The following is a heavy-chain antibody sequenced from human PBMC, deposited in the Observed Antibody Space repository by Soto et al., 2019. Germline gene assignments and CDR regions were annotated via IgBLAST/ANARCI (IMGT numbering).Heavy chain of an antibody. CDR3: ARWVSGSPDN. CDR1: VFTLSDHY. Sequence: GGSLRLSCAASVFTLSDHYMDWVRQAPGKGLEWVGRTKNKANRYTTEYAASVNGRFTISRDDSKNSLYLQMNSLKTEDTAVYYCARWVSGSPDNWGQGTLVTVS. CDR2: TKNKANRYTT. D-gene: IGHD1-26*01. J-gene: IGHJ4*02. V-gene: IGHV3-72*01.